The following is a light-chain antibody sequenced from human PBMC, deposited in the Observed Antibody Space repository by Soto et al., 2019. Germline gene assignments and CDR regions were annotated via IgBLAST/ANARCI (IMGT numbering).Light chain of an antibody. CDR1: QSVSSSY. Sequence: EIVLTQSPGTLSLSPGERATLSCRASQSVSSSYLAWYQQKPGQAPRRLIYGASIMTTGSPDRFSGSGSGIDCTITSSRLEHENFAVYYYQQYGNSPITFGQGTRLEIK. V-gene: IGKV3-20*01. J-gene: IGKJ5*01. CDR3: QQYGNSPIT. CDR2: GAS.